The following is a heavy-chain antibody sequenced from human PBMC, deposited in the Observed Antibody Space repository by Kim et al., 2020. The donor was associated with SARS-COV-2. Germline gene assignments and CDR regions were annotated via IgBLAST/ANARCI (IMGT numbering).Heavy chain of an antibody. V-gene: IGHV3-11*03. D-gene: IGHD3-3*01. CDR3: ASLDFWSGYYADV. Sequence: SADSVKGRFTITRDNAKNSLYLQMNSLRAEDTAVYYCASLDFWSGYYADVWGKGTTVTVSS. J-gene: IGHJ6*04.